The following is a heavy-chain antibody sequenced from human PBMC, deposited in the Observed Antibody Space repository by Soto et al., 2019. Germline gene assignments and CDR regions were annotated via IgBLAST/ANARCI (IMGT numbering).Heavy chain of an antibody. CDR1: GGSISSYY. D-gene: IGHD4-17*01. CDR2: IYYSGST. Sequence: SETLSLTCPVSGGSISSYYWSWIRQPPGKGLEWIGYIYYSGSTNYNPSLKSRVTISVDTSKNQFSLKLSSVTAADTAVYYCARNYGEGAFDIWGQGTMVTVSS. CDR3: ARNYGEGAFDI. J-gene: IGHJ3*02. V-gene: IGHV4-59*01.